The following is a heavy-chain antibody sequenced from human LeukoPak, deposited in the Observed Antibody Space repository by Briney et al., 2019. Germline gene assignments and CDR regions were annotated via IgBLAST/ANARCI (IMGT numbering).Heavy chain of an antibody. D-gene: IGHD3-22*01. Sequence: GGSLRLSCAAFGFTFSSYSMNWVRQAPGKGLEWVSSISSSSSYIYYADSVKGRFTISRDNAKNSLYLQMNSLRAEDTAVYYCARSSHYYDSSGYVRDAFDIWGQGTMVTFSS. CDR1: GFTFSSYS. V-gene: IGHV3-21*01. J-gene: IGHJ3*02. CDR2: ISSSSSYI. CDR3: ARSSHYYDSSGYVRDAFDI.